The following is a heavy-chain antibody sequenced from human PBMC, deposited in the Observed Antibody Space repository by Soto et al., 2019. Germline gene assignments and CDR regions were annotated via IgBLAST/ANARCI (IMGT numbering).Heavy chain of an antibody. CDR3: ARHLDVPFHGRPTIYYGLDV. D-gene: IGHD1-1*01. CDR1: GYGFAGFW. CDR2: IYPRDSEI. Sequence: EVQLVQSGAEVKKPGESLEISCKASGYGFAGFWIGWVRQMPGKGLEWMGIIYPRDSEIRYSPSFEGQVTISADTSVNTAYWQCTRLEASHHAIYYRARHLDVPFHGRPTIYYGLDVWGQGTTVTVSS. V-gene: IGHV5-51*01. J-gene: IGHJ6*02.